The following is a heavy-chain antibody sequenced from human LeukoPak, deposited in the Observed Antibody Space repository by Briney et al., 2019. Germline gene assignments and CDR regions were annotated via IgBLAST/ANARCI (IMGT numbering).Heavy chain of an antibody. CDR1: GFTFSSYD. V-gene: IGHV3-33*01. Sequence: GRSLRLSCAASGFTFSSYDMHWVRQAPGRGLEWVALIWSDGSNRYYADSVKGRFTISRDNSENTLYLQVNSLIAEDTAVYYCARRQGAAFDIWGGGRMVIVVS. CDR3: ARRQGAAFDI. CDR2: IWSDGSNR. D-gene: IGHD4/OR15-4a*01. J-gene: IGHJ3*02.